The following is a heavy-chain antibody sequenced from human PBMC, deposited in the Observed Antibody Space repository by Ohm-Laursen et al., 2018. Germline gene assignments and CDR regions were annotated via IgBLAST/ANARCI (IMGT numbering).Heavy chain of an antibody. D-gene: IGHD2-2*01. V-gene: IGHV3-23*01. CDR2: INGGGGTT. CDR1: GFTFSSYA. Sequence: SLRLSCAASGFTFSSYAMSWVRQAPGKGLEWVSAINGGGGTTYYADSVKGRFTISRDNSKNTLDLQMNSLRADDTAVYYCAKTIDCSYASCYYYYYYGMDVWGQGTTVTVSS. J-gene: IGHJ6*02. CDR3: AKTIDCSYASCYYYYYYGMDV.